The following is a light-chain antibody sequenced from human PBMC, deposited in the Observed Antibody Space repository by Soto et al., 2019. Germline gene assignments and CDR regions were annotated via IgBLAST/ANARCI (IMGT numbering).Light chain of an antibody. CDR1: QSVAGY. V-gene: IGKV3-11*01. Sequence: EIVLTQSPATLSLSPGESASLSCRASQSVAGYLAWYQQKPGQTPRLLIYDASNRATGIPARFSGSWSGTDFTLTISSLEPGDFAVYYCQQRITWPLTFGGGTKVEIK. CDR3: QQRITWPLT. J-gene: IGKJ4*01. CDR2: DAS.